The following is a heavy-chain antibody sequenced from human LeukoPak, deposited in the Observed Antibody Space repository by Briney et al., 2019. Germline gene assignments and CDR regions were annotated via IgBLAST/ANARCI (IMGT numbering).Heavy chain of an antibody. CDR1: GSSFTAYW. CDR3: ARRGPSGSYSHFDY. D-gene: IGHD1-26*01. V-gene: IGHV5-51*01. J-gene: IGHJ4*02. Sequence: GESLKISCQGSGSSFTAYWIGWVRQMPGTGLEWMGIIYPGDSDTRYRPSFQGQVTISVDKSINTAYLQWSSLKASDTAIYYCARRGPSGSYSHFDYWGRGTLDTVSP. CDR2: IYPGDSDT.